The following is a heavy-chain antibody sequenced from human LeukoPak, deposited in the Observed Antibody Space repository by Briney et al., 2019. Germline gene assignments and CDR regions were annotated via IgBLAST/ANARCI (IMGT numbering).Heavy chain of an antibody. CDR2: INPSGGDT. CDR1: GYTFTSYY. J-gene: IGHJ4*02. D-gene: IGHD1-26*01. Sequence: ASVKVSCKASGYTFTSYYMHWVRQAPGQGLEWMGIINPSGGDTSYAQKFQGRLTMTRDTSISTAYMELSRLRSDDTAVYYCARGYALYSGRYIDFDYWGQGTLVTVSS. V-gene: IGHV1-46*01. CDR3: ARGYALYSGRYIDFDY.